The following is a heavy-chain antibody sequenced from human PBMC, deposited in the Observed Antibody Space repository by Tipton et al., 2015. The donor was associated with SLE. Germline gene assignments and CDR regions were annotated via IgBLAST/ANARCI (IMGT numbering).Heavy chain of an antibody. CDR2: ITPYNGIT. CDR1: GYTFTSYG. V-gene: IGHV1-18*01. D-gene: IGHD6-19*01. Sequence: QLVQSGAEVKKPGASVKVSCKASGYTFTSYGIGWVRQAPGQGLEWMGWITPYNGITDYARKFQGRVTMTEDTSTDTAYMELSSLRSEDTAVYYCATETGGSSGWKHWGHGTLVTVSS. CDR3: ATETGGSSGWKH. J-gene: IGHJ1*01.